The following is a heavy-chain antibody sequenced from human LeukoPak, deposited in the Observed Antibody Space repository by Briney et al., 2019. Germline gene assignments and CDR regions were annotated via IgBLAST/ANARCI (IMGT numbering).Heavy chain of an antibody. CDR1: GFTVSSNY. Sequence: GGSLRLSCAASGFTVSSNYMSWVRQAPGKGLEWVSALTGGGGSTYYADSVRGRFIISRDNSKNTLYLQMSSLSAEDTAVYYCAKYKIDCSSTSCYGTYYYYSGMDVWGQGTTVTVSS. J-gene: IGHJ6*02. D-gene: IGHD2-2*01. CDR2: LTGGGGST. CDR3: AKYKIDCSSTSCYGTYYYYSGMDV. V-gene: IGHV3-23*01.